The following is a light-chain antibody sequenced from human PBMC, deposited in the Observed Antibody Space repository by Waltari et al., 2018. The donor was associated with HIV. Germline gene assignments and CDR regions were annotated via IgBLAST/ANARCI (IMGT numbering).Light chain of an antibody. Sequence: SYVLTQPPLVSVAPGQTATITCGGNNIKSKNVHWYRQRPGQAPTLVVYDDSARPSGIPERFSGSHSENTATLTSSRVEAGDEADYYCQVWDSTTDEGVFGGGTKLAVL. V-gene: IGLV3-21*02. CDR2: DDS. CDR3: QVWDSTTDEGV. J-gene: IGLJ2*01. CDR1: NIKSKN.